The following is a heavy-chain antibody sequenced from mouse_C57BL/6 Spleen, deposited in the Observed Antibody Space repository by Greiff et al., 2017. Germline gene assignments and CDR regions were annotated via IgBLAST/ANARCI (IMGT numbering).Heavy chain of an antibody. CDR1: GFNFTDYD. Sequence: DVKLQESGAELVKPGASVKLSCTASGFNFTDYDIHWVKQRTEQGLEWIGRIYPEDGETKYDAKFQGKATITADTSSNTAYMQLSSLTSEDTAGYTWARDDYEGYAMDYWGQGTSVTVSS. V-gene: IGHV14-2*01. CDR2: IYPEDGET. CDR3: ARDDYEGYAMDY. J-gene: IGHJ4*01. D-gene: IGHD2-4*01.